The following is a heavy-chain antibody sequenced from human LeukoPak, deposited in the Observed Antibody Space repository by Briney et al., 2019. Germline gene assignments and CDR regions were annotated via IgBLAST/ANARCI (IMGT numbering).Heavy chain of an antibody. CDR3: ARRYGSGSYYNWFDP. CDR1: GGSFTAYS. J-gene: IGHJ5*02. CDR2: INHSGST. Sequence: SETLSLTCAVYGGSFTAYSWSWIRQPPGKGLEWIGEINHSGSTNYNPSLKSRVTISVDTSKNQFSLKVNSVTAADTALCYCARRYGSGSYYNWFDPWGQGTLVTVSS. D-gene: IGHD3-10*01. V-gene: IGHV4-34*01.